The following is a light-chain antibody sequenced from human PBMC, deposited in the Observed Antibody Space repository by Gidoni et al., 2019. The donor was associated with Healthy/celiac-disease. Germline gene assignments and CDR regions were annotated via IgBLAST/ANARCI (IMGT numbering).Light chain of an antibody. Sequence: QSALTQPAPVSGSTGQSLTISCTGTSRYVGGYNYVSWDQQHPGKAPKRMIYEVSNRPSGVSNRFSGSKSGNTASLTISGLQATDEADYYCSSYTSSSTLVVFGGGTKLTVL. J-gene: IGLJ2*01. CDR1: SRYVGGYNY. CDR2: EVS. CDR3: SSYTSSSTLVV. V-gene: IGLV2-14*01.